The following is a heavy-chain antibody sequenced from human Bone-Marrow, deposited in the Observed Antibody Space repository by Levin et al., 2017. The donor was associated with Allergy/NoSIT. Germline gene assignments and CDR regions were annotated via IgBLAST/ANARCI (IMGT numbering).Heavy chain of an antibody. V-gene: IGHV1-18*01. J-gene: IGHJ6*02. CDR3: ARGHFPYYYYGMDV. Sequence: TWVRQAPGQGLEWMGWVSAYSGNTNYALNLQDRVTMTTDTATNTAYMVLTSLRSDDTAIYYCARGHFPYYYYGMDVWGQGTTVVVSS. CDR2: VSAYSGNT.